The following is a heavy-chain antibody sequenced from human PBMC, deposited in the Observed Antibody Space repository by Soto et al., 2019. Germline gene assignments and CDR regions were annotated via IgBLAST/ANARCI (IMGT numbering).Heavy chain of an antibody. V-gene: IGHV3-66*01. J-gene: IGHJ6*03. CDR3: ARGSSSWYSRYYYYMDV. CDR2: IYSGGST. CDR1: GFTVSSNY. D-gene: IGHD6-13*01. Sequence: EGSLRLSCAASGFTVSSNYMSWVRQAPGKGLEWVSVIYSGGSTYYADSVKGRFTISRDNSKNTLYLQMNSLRAEDTAVYYCARGSSSWYSRYYYYMDVWGKGTTVTVS.